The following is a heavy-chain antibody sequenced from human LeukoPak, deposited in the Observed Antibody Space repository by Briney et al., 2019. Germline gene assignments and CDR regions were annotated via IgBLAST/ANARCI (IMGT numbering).Heavy chain of an antibody. CDR3: ARAKGYTSSYSFDY. D-gene: IGHD2-2*01. Sequence: GGSLRLSCAASGFTFTNYAMNWVRQTPGGRLEWVSFIGISSGPVYYADSVKGRFTISRDNAKAALYLQMNSLRAEDTAVYYCARAKGYTSSYSFDYWGQGSLVTVSS. CDR1: GFTFTNYA. V-gene: IGHV3-48*04. J-gene: IGHJ4*02. CDR2: IGISSGPV.